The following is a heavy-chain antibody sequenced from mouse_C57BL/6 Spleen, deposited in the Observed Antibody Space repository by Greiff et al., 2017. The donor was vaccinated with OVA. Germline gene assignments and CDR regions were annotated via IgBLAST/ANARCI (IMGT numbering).Heavy chain of an antibody. Sequence: QVQLQQSGPELVKPGASVKISCKASGYAFSSSWMNWVKQRPGKGLEWIGRIYPGDGDTNYNGKFKGKATLTADKSSSTAYMQLSSLTSEDSAVYYCARLDDGYLTLDYWGQGTTLTVSS. CDR3: ARLDDGYLTLDY. D-gene: IGHD2-3*01. CDR1: GYAFSSSW. CDR2: IYPGDGDT. V-gene: IGHV1-82*01. J-gene: IGHJ2*01.